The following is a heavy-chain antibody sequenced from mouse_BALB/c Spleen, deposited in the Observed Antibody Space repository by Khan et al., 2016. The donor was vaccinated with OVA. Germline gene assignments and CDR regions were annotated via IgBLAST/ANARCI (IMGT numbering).Heavy chain of an antibody. V-gene: IGHV9-3-1*01. D-gene: IGHD4-1*01. Sequence: QIQLVQSGPELKKPGETVKISCKASGCTFTNNGMNWVKQNPGKGLKWMGWINTYTGEPTYVNDFKGRFAFSLETSATTAYLQINNLKNEDTATYFCARVGYAGTMDYWGQGTSVTVSS. CDR2: INTYTGEP. CDR3: ARVGYAGTMDY. CDR1: GCTFTNNG. J-gene: IGHJ4*01.